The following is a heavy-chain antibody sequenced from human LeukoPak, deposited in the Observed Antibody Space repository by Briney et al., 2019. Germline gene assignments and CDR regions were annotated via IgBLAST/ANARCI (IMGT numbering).Heavy chain of an antibody. J-gene: IGHJ4*02. Sequence: GEPLKISCKGSGYSFTNYWIAWVRQMPGKGLEWMAIIYPGNSDTRYSPSFQGQVTISADKSITTAYLQWSSLRASDTAMYYCARAYGGNSAGYDYWGQGTLVTVSS. CDR3: ARAYGGNSAGYDY. CDR2: IYPGNSDT. D-gene: IGHD4-23*01. CDR1: GYSFTNYW. V-gene: IGHV5-51*01.